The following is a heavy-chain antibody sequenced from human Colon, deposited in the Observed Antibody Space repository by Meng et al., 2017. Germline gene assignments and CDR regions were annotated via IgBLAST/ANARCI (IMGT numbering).Heavy chain of an antibody. Sequence: ESLKISCAASGFTFNSVAMNWVRQDPGKGLEWGSSVSGRGDRTFYADDVQGRFTISRDFSTNTVYLEMNSLRADDTAVYFCAKDTISRVRQNIVTAGYFDQWGQGTLVTVSS. CDR2: VSGRGDRT. J-gene: IGHJ4*02. CDR3: AKDTISRVRQNIVTAGYFDQ. V-gene: IGHV3-23*01. CDR1: GFTFNSVA. D-gene: IGHD5-12*01.